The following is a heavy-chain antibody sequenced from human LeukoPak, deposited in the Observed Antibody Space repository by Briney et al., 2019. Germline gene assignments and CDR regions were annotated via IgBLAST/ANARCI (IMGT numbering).Heavy chain of an antibody. J-gene: IGHJ3*02. CDR1: GYTFTGYY. CDR2: INLNSGGT. D-gene: IGHD3-22*01. V-gene: IGHV1-2*02. Sequence: ASVKVSCKTSGYTFTGYYMHWVRQAPGQGREWMGWINLNSGGTNYAQRFQGRVTMTRDTSMSTAYMALSRLRSDDSAVYYCARYFYDSSGSSSDAFDIWGQGTMVTVSS. CDR3: ARYFYDSSGSSSDAFDI.